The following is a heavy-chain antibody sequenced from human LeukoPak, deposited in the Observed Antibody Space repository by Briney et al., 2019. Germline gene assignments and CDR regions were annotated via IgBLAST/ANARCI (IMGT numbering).Heavy chain of an antibody. CDR3: AKSSGSYYNGGYYYYGMDV. CDR2: ISGSGGST. Sequence: GGSLRLSCEASGFTFSSNAMSWVGQAPGKGLEWFSAISGSGGSTYYADSVKGRFTISRDNSKNTLYLQMNSLRAEDTAVYYCAKSSGSYYNGGYYYYGMDVWGQGTTVTVSS. J-gene: IGHJ6*02. D-gene: IGHD3-10*01. V-gene: IGHV3-23*01. CDR1: GFTFSSNA.